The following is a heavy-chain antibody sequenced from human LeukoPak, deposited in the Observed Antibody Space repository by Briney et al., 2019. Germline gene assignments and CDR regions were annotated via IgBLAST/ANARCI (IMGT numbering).Heavy chain of an antibody. V-gene: IGHV4-59*01. CDR2: IHYSGTT. Sequence: PSETLSLTCTVSGGSINNYYWSWIRQPPGKGLEWIGYIHYSGTTNYNPSLKSRLTMSADTSKNQFSLKLSSVTAADTAVYYCARSNGAISAAEDYWGQGTLVTVSS. CDR1: GGSINNYY. D-gene: IGHD6-13*01. J-gene: IGHJ4*02. CDR3: ARSNGAISAAEDY.